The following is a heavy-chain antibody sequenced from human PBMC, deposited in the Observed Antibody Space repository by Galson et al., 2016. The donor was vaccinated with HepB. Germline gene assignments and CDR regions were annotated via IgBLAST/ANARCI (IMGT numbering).Heavy chain of an antibody. Sequence: ETLSLTCAVSGVSITSNDWWSWVRQPPGQGLEWIGQIFHSGRVNYTPSLASRVTISIDTSNNHFSLRLTSVTAADTALYYCARQYWGGPSDYCGQGALVTVSS. CDR1: GVSITSNDW. CDR2: IFHSGRV. D-gene: IGHD2/OR15-2a*01. CDR3: ARQYWGGPSDY. J-gene: IGHJ4*02. V-gene: IGHV4-4*02.